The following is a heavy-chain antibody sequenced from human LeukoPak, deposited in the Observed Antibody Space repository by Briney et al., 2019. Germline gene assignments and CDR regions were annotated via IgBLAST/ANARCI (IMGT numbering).Heavy chain of an antibody. CDR3: ARDGSLLWFGELFPRWFDP. J-gene: IGHJ5*02. Sequence: GASVKVSCKASGYTFTSYYMHRVRQAPGQGLEWMGIINPSGGSTSYAQKFQGRVTMTRDMSTSTVYMELSSLRSEDTAVYYCARDGSLLWFGELFPRWFDPWGQGTLVTVSS. V-gene: IGHV1-46*01. CDR2: INPSGGST. D-gene: IGHD3-10*01. CDR1: GYTFTSYY.